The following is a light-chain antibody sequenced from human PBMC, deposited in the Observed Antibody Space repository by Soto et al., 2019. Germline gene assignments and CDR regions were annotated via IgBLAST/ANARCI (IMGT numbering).Light chain of an antibody. V-gene: IGLV2-8*01. Sequence: QSALTQPPSASGSPGQSVTISCTGTSSDVGDYNYVSWYQQYPGKAPKVMIFEVTKRPSGVPDRFSGSKSGNTASLTVSGLQAEDEADYYCSSYAGSNNVVFGGGTKLTVL. J-gene: IGLJ2*01. CDR2: EVT. CDR3: SSYAGSNNVV. CDR1: SSDVGDYNY.